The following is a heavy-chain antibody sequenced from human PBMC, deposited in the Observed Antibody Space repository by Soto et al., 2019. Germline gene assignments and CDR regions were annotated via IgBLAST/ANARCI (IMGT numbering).Heavy chain of an antibody. V-gene: IGHV4-30-2*01. CDR3: ARRMTTVTTLDY. J-gene: IGHJ4*02. D-gene: IGHD4-4*01. Sequence: QLQLQESGSGLVKPSQTLSLTCAVSGGSISSGGYSWSWIRQPPGKGLEWIGYIYHSGSTYYNPSLKSRITISIDRSKNQLSLKLISVTAADTAVYYCARRMTTVTTLDYWGQGTLVTVSS. CDR2: IYHSGST. CDR1: GGSISSGGYS.